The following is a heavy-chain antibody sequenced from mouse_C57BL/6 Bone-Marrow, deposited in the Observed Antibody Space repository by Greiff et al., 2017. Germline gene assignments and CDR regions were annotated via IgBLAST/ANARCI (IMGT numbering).Heavy chain of an antibody. D-gene: IGHD1-1*01. J-gene: IGHJ2*01. V-gene: IGHV1-72*01. CDR3: ARDYGSSWSFDY. CDR2: LDPNSGGT. Sequence: QVQLQQPGAELVKPGASVKLSCKASGYTFTRYWMHWVKQRPGRGLEWIGRLDPNSGGTTYNEKFKSKATLTVDKPSSTAYMQLSSLTSEDSAVDYGARDYGSSWSFDYWGQGTTRTVSS. CDR1: GYTFTRYW.